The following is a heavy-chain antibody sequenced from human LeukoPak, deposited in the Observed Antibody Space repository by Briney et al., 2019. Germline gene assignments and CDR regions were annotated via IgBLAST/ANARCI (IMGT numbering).Heavy chain of an antibody. V-gene: IGHV4-34*01. CDR2: INDGGST. D-gene: IGHD3-10*01. Sequence: ASETQSLTCAVDGGSFSGYYWRWIRQPPGGGREWMGEINDGGSTNSNPSLKSRVTISVDTPKTRFSQWPGSVTAAGTAVYYCASQSSSPAGVYWGQGTLATVSS. CDR1: GGSFSGYY. CDR3: ASQSSSPAGVY. J-gene: IGHJ4*02.